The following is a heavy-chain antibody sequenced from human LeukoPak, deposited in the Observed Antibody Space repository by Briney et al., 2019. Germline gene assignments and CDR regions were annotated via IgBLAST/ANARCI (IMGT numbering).Heavy chain of an antibody. CDR2: IYYSGST. Sequence: SETLSLTCTVSGGSISSYYWSWIRQPPGKGLEWIGYIYYSGSTNYNPSLKSRVNISVDTSKNQFSLKLSSVTAADTAVYYCARGYSGSYYNSAWGQGTLVTVSS. J-gene: IGHJ5*02. D-gene: IGHD1-26*01. V-gene: IGHV4-59*01. CDR3: ARGYSGSYYNSA. CDR1: GGSISSYY.